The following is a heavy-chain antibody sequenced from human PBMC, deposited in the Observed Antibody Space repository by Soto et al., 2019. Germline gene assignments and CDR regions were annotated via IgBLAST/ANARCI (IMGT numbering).Heavy chain of an antibody. Sequence: ETLSLTCTVSGGSISSNYWTWIRQPPGKGLEWSGYVYNSGSTNYNPSLKSRVTISEDTSKSQFSLKVNSMTAADTAVYYCARYRREAVAGYTLDNWGQGILVTVSS. CDR3: ARYRREAVAGYTLDN. CDR1: GGSISSNY. V-gene: IGHV4-59*01. CDR2: VYNSGST. J-gene: IGHJ4*02. D-gene: IGHD6-13*01.